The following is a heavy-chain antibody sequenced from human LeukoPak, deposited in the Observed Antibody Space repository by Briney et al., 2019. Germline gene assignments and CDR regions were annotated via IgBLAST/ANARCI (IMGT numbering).Heavy chain of an antibody. CDR3: AKGPIVVVPAATKQTYYYYYMDV. CDR2: IIPILGIA. J-gene: IGHJ6*03. V-gene: IGHV1-69*04. Sequence: VASVKVSCKASGGTFSSYAISWVRQAPGQGLEWMGRIIPILGIANYAQKFQGRVTITADKSTSTAYMELSSLRSEDTAVYYCAKGPIVVVPAATKQTYYYYYMDVWGKGTTVTVSS. D-gene: IGHD2-2*01. CDR1: GGTFSSYA.